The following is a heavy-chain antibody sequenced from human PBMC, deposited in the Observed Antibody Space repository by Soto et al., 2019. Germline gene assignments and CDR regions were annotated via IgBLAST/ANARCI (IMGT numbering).Heavy chain of an antibody. J-gene: IGHJ4*02. V-gene: IGHV1-46*01. CDR2: INPSGGST. CDR3: ARDRPGTYDSSGYYSGESIDY. Sequence: GASVKVSCKASGYTFTSYYMHWVRQAPGQGLEWMGIINPSGGSTSYAQKFQGRVTMTRDTSTSTVYMELSSLGSEDTAVYYCARDRPGTYDSSGYYSGESIDYWGQGTLVTVSS. D-gene: IGHD3-22*01. CDR1: GYTFTSYY.